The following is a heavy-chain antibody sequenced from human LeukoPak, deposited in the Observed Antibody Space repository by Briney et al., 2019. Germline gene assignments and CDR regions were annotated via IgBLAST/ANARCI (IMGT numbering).Heavy chain of an antibody. CDR3: ARRTPISYDSSGYGDAFDI. J-gene: IGHJ3*02. CDR2: IIPIFGTA. D-gene: IGHD3-22*01. V-gene: IGHV1-69*05. CDR1: GGTFSSYA. Sequence: SVKVSCKASGGTFSSYAISWVRQAPGQGLEWMGRIIPIFGTANYAQKFRGRVTITTDESTSTAYMELSSLRSEDTAVYYCARRTPISYDSSGYGDAFDIWGQGTMVTVSS.